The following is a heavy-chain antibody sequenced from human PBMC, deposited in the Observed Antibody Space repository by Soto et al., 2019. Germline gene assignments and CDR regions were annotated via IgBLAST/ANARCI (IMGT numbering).Heavy chain of an antibody. V-gene: IGHV3-30*02. J-gene: IGHJ6*02. Sequence: WGSLRLSCAASGFTFKNYGMHWLCQAPVKPLEWVPYLCYDGGKNYYAESVKGRFTICRANSKQRLYMKMNRLTDEDTAVYFCAKSRDAYNFSFYYGMDVWGQVNAGTVSS. CDR1: GFTFKNYG. CDR2: LCYDGGKN. D-gene: IGHD2-2*01. CDR3: AKSRDAYNFSFYYGMDV.